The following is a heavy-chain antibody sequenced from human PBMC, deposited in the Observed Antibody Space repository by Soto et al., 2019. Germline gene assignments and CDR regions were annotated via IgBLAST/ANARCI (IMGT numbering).Heavy chain of an antibody. CDR2: IGPETGAT. D-gene: IGHD1-26*01. Sequence: ASVKVSCKASGYTFTGHYIHWVRQAPEQGPEWMGEIGPETGATRYAQKFQGRVTMTRDMSITTVYMELNNLSPDDTAVYYCGRGRSGQIVVFFWGQGTPVTV. CDR1: GYTFTGHY. J-gene: IGHJ4*02. CDR3: GRGRSGQIVVFF. V-gene: IGHV1-2*02.